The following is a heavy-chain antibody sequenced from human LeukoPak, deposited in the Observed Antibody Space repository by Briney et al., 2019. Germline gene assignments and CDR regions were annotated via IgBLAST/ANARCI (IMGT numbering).Heavy chain of an antibody. V-gene: IGHV3-23*01. J-gene: IGHJ4*02. CDR2: ISGSGGST. Sequence: GGSLRLSCAASGFTFRSYAMNWARQASGKGLEWVSGISGSGGSTYYADSVKGRFTISRDNSKSSLYLQMNSLRAEDTVVYYCAKDPCSGASCYSFDYWGQGTLVTVSS. CDR3: AKDPCSGASCYSFDY. CDR1: GFTFRSYA. D-gene: IGHD2-15*01.